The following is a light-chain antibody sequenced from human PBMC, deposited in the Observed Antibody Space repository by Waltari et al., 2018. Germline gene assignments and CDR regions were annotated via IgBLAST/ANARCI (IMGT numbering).Light chain of an antibody. V-gene: IGKV3-15*01. CDR2: GAS. J-gene: IGKJ4*01. CDR1: QSVATY. Sequence: EIVMTQSPATLSVFLGERATLSCRASQSVATYLAWYQQKPGQAPRLLIYGASTRPTGIPARFSGGGSGTEFTLTISSLQSEDFAVYYCQQYNNWPLLTFGGGTRVEIK. CDR3: QQYNNWPLLT.